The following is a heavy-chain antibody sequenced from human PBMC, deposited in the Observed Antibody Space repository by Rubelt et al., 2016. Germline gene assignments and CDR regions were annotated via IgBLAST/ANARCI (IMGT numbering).Heavy chain of an antibody. V-gene: IGHV3-23*01. J-gene: IGHJ4*02. CDR1: GFTFSSYA. Sequence: EVQLLESGGGLVQPRGSLRLSCAASGFTFSSYAMSWVRQAPGKGLEWVSAISGSGGSAYYADSVKGRFTISRDNSKKPRYRQMTSLGAEDTAVYYCAKGPIRTVTSTFDDWGQGTLVTVSS. CDR3: AKGPIRTVTSTFDD. D-gene: IGHD4-17*01. CDR2: ISGSGGSA.